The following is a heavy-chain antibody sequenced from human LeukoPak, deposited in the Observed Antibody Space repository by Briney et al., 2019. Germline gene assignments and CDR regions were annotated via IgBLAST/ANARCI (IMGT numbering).Heavy chain of an antibody. Sequence: GGSLRLSCAASGFTFSTYWMSWVRQAPGKGLEWVANIKEDGSEKYYGDSVKGRFTISRDNAKNSLYLEMNSLRVEDTAVYYCARGGRTAMVSGGYYYYYYMDVWGKGTTVTVSS. J-gene: IGHJ6*03. CDR3: ARGGRTAMVSGGYYYYYYMDV. CDR1: GFTFSTYW. CDR2: IKEDGSEK. D-gene: IGHD5-18*01. V-gene: IGHV3-7*01.